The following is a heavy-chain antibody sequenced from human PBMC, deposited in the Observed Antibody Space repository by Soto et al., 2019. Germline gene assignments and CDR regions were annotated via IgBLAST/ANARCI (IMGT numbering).Heavy chain of an antibody. CDR2: IIPIFGTA. D-gene: IGHD5-12*01. CDR3: AVLTDGYKRYGMDV. CDR1: GGTFSSYA. J-gene: IGHJ6*02. V-gene: IGHV1-69*13. Sequence: RASVKVSCKASGGTFSSYAISWVRQAPGQGLEWMGGIIPIFGTANYAQKFQGRVTITADESTSTAYMELSSLRSEDTAVYYCAVLTDGYKRYGMDVWGQGTKVTVYS.